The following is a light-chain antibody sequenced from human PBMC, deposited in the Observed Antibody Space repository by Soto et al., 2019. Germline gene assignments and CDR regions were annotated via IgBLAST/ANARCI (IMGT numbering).Light chain of an antibody. CDR1: NIGSKN. Sequence: SYVLTQPPSVSVAPGQTARITCGGNNIGSKNVHWYQLKPGQAPVLVVSDDSDRPSGTTARFSGSNSGNSATLTVSRVEAGDEADYYCHGWDNSNEHHVLGTGTKLTVL. CDR3: HGWDNSNEHHV. V-gene: IGLV3-21*02. J-gene: IGLJ1*01. CDR2: DDS.